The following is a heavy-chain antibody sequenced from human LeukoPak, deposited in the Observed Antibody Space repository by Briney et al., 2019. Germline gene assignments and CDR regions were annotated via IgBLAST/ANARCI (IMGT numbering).Heavy chain of an antibody. CDR3: AQSTPRYDILAGYYRGYYYYYMDA. CDR1: GGTFSTYA. CDR2: FDPEDGET. V-gene: IGHV1-24*01. Sequence: ASVEVSCKASGGTFSTYAINWVRQAPGKGLEWMGGFDPEDGETIYAQKFQGRVTMTEDTSTDTAYMDLSSLRSEDTAVYYGAQSTPRYDILAGYYRGYYYYYMDAWGKGTTVTVSS. J-gene: IGHJ6*03. D-gene: IGHD3-9*01.